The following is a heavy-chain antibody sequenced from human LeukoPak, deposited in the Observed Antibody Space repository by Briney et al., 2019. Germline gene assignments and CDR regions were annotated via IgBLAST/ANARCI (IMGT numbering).Heavy chain of an antibody. J-gene: IGHJ4*02. CDR2: ISYDGSNK. Sequence: GGSLRLSCAASGFTFSSYAMHWARQAPGKGLEWVAVISYDGSNKYYADSVKGRFTISRDNSKNTLYLQMNSLRAEDTAVYYCARDYYDSSGYYPYFDYWGQGTLVTVSS. CDR1: GFTFSSYA. CDR3: ARDYYDSSGYYPYFDY. V-gene: IGHV3-30*04. D-gene: IGHD3-22*01.